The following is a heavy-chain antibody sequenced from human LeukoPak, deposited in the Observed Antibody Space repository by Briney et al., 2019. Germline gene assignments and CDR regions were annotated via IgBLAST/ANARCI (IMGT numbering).Heavy chain of an antibody. V-gene: IGHV4-34*01. J-gene: IGHJ4*02. CDR1: SGSFSGYY. CDR3: ARRLVDSGASQVSDD. Sequence: SETLSLTCAVYSGSFSGYYWSWLRQPPGKGLEWIGEINDSGSVNCNPSLKNRVTLSVDTSKNQFSLRLSSVAAADTAVYYCARRLVDSGASQVSDDWGQGTLVTVSS. CDR2: INDSGSV. D-gene: IGHD2-15*01.